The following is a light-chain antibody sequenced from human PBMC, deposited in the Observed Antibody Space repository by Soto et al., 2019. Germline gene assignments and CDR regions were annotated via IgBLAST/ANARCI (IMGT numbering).Light chain of an antibody. J-gene: IGLJ2*01. V-gene: IGLV2-8*01. CDR1: SSDVGGYDY. Sequence: ALTQPPSASGSPGQSVTISCTGTSSDVGGYDYVSWYQQHPGKAPKLMIHGVSKRPSGVPDRFSGSKSGNTASLTVSGLQAEDEADYYCSSYAGSNNLIFGGGTKVTV. CDR3: SSYAGSNNLI. CDR2: GVS.